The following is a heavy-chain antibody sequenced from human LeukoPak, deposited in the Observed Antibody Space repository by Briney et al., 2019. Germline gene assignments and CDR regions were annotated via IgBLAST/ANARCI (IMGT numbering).Heavy chain of an antibody. D-gene: IGHD3/OR15-3a*01. CDR3: ARGAWTFDY. Sequence: PGGSLRLSCVASGFTFSSYWMSWVRQAPGKGLEWVANIKQDGSEKYYVDSVKGRFTISRDNAKNSPYLQMNSLRAEDTAVYYCARGAWTFDYWGQGTLVSDSS. J-gene: IGHJ4*02. CDR1: GFTFSSYW. CDR2: IKQDGSEK. V-gene: IGHV3-7*01.